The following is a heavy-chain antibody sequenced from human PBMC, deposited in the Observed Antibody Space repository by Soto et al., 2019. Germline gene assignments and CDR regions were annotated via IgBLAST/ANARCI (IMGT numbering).Heavy chain of an antibody. Sequence: QVPLVQSGAEVKKPGASVKVSCKASGYTFTSYAMHWVRQAPGQRLEWMGWINAGNGNTKYSQNFQGRVQGRVTITRDTSASTAFMELSSLTSEDTAVYYCARDSNLYGDYEESAYYYHYMDVWGKGTTVTVSS. D-gene: IGHD4-17*01. V-gene: IGHV1-3*01. CDR2: INAGNGNT. CDR3: ARDSNLYGDYEESAYYYHYMDV. J-gene: IGHJ6*03. CDR1: GYTFTSYA.